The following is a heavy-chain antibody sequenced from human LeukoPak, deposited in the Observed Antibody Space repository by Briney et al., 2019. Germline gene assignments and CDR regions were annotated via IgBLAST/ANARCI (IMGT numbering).Heavy chain of an antibody. D-gene: IGHD3-22*01. J-gene: IGHJ4*02. CDR2: IYYSGST. CDR1: GGSISSGGYY. Sequence: SQTLSLTCTVSGGSISSGGYYWSWIRQHPGKGLEWIGYIYYSGSTYHNPSLKSRVTISVDTSKNQFSLKLSSVTAADTAVYYCTRADYYDSSGYTFDYWGQGTLVTVSS. V-gene: IGHV4-31*03. CDR3: TRADYYDSSGYTFDY.